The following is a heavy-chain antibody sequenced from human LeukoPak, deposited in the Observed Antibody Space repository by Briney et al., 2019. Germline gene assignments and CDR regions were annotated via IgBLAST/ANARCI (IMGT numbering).Heavy chain of an antibody. CDR1: GYTFTGYY. CDR2: INPNSGGT. D-gene: IGHD6-6*01. CDR3: ARSPYIISSSPDY. V-gene: IGHV1-2*02. Sequence: ASAKVTCKASGYTFTGYYIHWVRQAPGQGLEWMGWINPNSGGTNYAQKFQGRVTMTRDTSISTAYMELSRLRSDDTAVYYCARSPYIISSSPDYWGQGTLVTVSS. J-gene: IGHJ4*02.